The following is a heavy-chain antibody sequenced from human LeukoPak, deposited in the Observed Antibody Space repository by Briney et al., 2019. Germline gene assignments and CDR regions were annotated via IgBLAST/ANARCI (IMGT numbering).Heavy chain of an antibody. Sequence: GRSLRLSCAASGFTFSSYAMHWVRQAPSKGLEWVAVISYDGSNKYYADSVKGRFTISRDNSKNTLYLQMNSLRAEDTAVYYCARLRAGPNWFDPWGQGTLVTVSS. CDR2: ISYDGSNK. D-gene: IGHD6-19*01. CDR3: ARLRAGPNWFDP. V-gene: IGHV3-30*04. CDR1: GFTFSSYA. J-gene: IGHJ5*02.